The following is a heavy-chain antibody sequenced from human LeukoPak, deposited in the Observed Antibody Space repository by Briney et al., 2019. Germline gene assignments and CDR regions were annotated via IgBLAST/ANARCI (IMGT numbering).Heavy chain of an antibody. CDR3: GRVPTIAVAYVEAFDI. V-gene: IGHV4-61*02. J-gene: IGHJ3*02. Sequence: SETLSLTCTVSGCSISSGSYYWSWIRQPAGKGLEWVGRIYASGSNNYNPALKSCVITSVESYKNLFSLKLGSVTAADTAVYYCGRVPTIAVAYVEAFDIWGQGTMVTVSS. CDR2: IYASGSN. CDR1: GCSISSGSYY. D-gene: IGHD6-19*01.